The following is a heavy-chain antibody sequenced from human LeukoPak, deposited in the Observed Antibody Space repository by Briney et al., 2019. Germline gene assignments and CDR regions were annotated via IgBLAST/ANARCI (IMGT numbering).Heavy chain of an antibody. Sequence: SETLSLTCTVSGGSISSGDYYWSWIRQPPGKGLEWIGYIYYSGSTYYNPSLKSRVTISVDTSKNQFSLKLSSVTAADTAVYYCARQAVLGGRFDPWGQGTLVTVSS. CDR1: GGSISSGDYY. J-gene: IGHJ5*02. V-gene: IGHV4-30-4*01. CDR3: ARQAVLGGRFDP. D-gene: IGHD3-3*02. CDR2: IYYSGST.